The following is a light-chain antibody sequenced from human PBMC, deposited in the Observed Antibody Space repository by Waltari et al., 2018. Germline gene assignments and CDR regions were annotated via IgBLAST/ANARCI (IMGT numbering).Light chain of an antibody. V-gene: IGKV3-20*01. CDR1: QSIGRY. CDR2: RAY. J-gene: IGKJ1*01. CDR3: QNHERLPAT. Sequence: EVVLTQSPGTLSLSPGETATLSCRASQSIGRYLVWYQQKSGQAPRLLIYRAYTRATGIPDRFSGSGSGTDFSLTISRVETEDVAVYYCQNHERLPATFGQGTKVEIK.